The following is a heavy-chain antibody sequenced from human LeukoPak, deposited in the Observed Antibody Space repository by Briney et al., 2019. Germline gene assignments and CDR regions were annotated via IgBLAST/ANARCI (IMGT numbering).Heavy chain of an antibody. CDR1: GGSISTSY. CDR3: AKSNGYGLVDI. V-gene: IGHV4-59*12. CDR2: IYNSGST. D-gene: IGHD3-10*01. Sequence: PSETLSLTCTVSGGSISTSYWSWIRQPPGKGLEWIGYIYNSGSTNYSPSLKSRVTISLDTSRNQFSLKLTSVTAADTAVYYCAKSNGYGLVDIWGQGTMVTVSS. J-gene: IGHJ3*02.